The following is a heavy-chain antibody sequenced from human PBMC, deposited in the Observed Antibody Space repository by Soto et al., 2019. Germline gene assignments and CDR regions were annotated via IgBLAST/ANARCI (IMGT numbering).Heavy chain of an antibody. J-gene: IGHJ6*03. D-gene: IGHD3-10*01. Sequence: PSETLSLTCTVSGGSVSSGSYYWSWIRQPPGKGLEWIGYIYYSGSTNYNPSLKSRVTISVDTSKNQFSLKLSSVTAADTAVYYCARGGREYGSGHSGHHYYYYMDVWGKGTTVTAP. CDR3: ARGGREYGSGHSGHHYYYYMDV. CDR2: IYYSGST. CDR1: GGSVSSGSYY. V-gene: IGHV4-61*01.